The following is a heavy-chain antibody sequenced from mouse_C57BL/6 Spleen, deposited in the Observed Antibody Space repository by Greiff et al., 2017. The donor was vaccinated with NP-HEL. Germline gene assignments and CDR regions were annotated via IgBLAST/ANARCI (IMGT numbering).Heavy chain of an antibody. CDR1: GFTFSSYA. CDR2: ISDGGSYT. Sequence: EVMLVESGGGLVKPGGSLKLSCAASGFTFSSYAMSWVRQTPEKRLEWVATISDGGSYTYYPDNVKGRFTISRDNAKNNLYLQMSHLKSEDTAMYYCARGSLLRPFDYWGQGTTLTVSS. J-gene: IGHJ2*01. D-gene: IGHD1-2*01. CDR3: ARGSLLRPFDY. V-gene: IGHV5-4*03.